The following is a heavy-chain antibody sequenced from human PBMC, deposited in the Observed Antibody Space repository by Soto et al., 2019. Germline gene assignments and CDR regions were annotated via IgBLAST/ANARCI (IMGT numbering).Heavy chain of an antibody. V-gene: IGHV4-39*01. CDR2: IYYSGST. CDR3: ARHAGGVAAAAFAFDY. J-gene: IGHJ4*02. Sequence: SEPLSLTCTGFGGSISSSSYYWGWIRQPPGKGLEWIGSIYYSGSTYYNPSLKSRVTISVDTSKNQFSLKLSSVTAADTAVYYCARHAGGVAAAAFAFDYWGQGTLVTVSS. D-gene: IGHD6-13*01. CDR1: GGSISSSSYY.